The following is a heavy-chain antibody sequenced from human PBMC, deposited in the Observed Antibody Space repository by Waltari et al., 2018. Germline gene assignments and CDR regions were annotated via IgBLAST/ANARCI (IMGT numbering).Heavy chain of an antibody. CDR1: GGSFSGYY. J-gene: IGHJ5*02. Sequence: QVQLQQWGAGLLKPSETLSLTCAVYGGSFSGYYWSWIRQPPGKGLEWIGEINHSGSTNYNPSLKSRVTISVDTSKNQFSLKLSSVTAADTAVYYCARQTIFGVVIPPGFDPWGQGTLVTVSS. CDR3: ARQTIFGVVIPPGFDP. V-gene: IGHV4-34*01. CDR2: INHSGST. D-gene: IGHD3-3*01.